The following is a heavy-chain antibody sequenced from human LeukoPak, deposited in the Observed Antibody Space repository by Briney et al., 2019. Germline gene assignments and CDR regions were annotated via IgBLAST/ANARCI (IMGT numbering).Heavy chain of an antibody. Sequence: GGSLRLSCAASGFTSSSYSMNWVRQAPGKGLEWVSSISSSSSYIYYADSVRGRFTISRDNSKNTLYLQMNTLRAEDTAVYYCATTKQARRYFDYWGQGTLVTVSS. CDR1: GFTSSSYS. D-gene: IGHD1-1*01. CDR2: ISSSSSYI. CDR3: ATTKQARRYFDY. J-gene: IGHJ4*02. V-gene: IGHV3-21*04.